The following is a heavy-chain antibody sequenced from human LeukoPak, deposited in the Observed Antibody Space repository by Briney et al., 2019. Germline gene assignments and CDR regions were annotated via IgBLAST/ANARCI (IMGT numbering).Heavy chain of an antibody. CDR3: ARRRDGYNPGSKWFDP. V-gene: IGHV4-34*01. CDR2: INHSGST. D-gene: IGHD5-24*01. CDR1: GGSFSGYY. J-gene: IGHJ5*02. Sequence: SETLSLTCAVYGGSFSGYYWSWIRQPPGKGLEWIGEINHSGSTNYNPSLKSRVTISVDTSKNQFSLKLSSVTAADTAVYYCARRRDGYNPGSKWFDPWGQGTLVTVSS.